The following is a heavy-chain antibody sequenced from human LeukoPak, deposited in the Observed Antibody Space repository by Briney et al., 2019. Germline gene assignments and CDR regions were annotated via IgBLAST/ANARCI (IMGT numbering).Heavy chain of an antibody. CDR3: ARALTGFIPGN. Sequence: GGSLRLSCAASGFTFTDFYMSWIRQAPGKGLEWVSYISSSGTTIYYADSVMGRFTISRANAKNSLYLQMNSLRAEDTAVYYCARALTGFIPGNWGQGTLVTVSS. D-gene: IGHD3-9*01. J-gene: IGHJ4*02. V-gene: IGHV3-11*01. CDR2: ISSSGTTI. CDR1: GFTFTDFY.